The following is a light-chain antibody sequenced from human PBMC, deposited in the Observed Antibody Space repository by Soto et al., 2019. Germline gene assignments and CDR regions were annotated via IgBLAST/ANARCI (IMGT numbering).Light chain of an antibody. V-gene: IGKV3D-15*01. Sequence: IVLTQSPATLSVSPGERVTLSCRASENVGTNLAWYQQRPGQPPRLLIYGSSTRATGISATFSASGSRTEFTLTTSSLQSEDSAVYYCKQYNNWGLSFGGGTRVEIK. J-gene: IGKJ4*01. CDR3: KQYNNWGLS. CDR1: ENVGTN. CDR2: GSS.